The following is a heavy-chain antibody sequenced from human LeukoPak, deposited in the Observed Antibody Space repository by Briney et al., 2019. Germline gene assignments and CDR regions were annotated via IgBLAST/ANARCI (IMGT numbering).Heavy chain of an antibody. Sequence: GGSLRLPCAASGFTFSSYAMSWVRQAPGKGLEWVSAISGSGGSTYYADSVKGRFTISRDNSKNTLYLQMNSLRAEDTAVYYCAKATVYYYDSSGYPGYYFDFWGQGTLVTVSS. J-gene: IGHJ4*02. D-gene: IGHD3-22*01. CDR2: ISGSGGST. CDR1: GFTFSSYA. CDR3: AKATVYYYDSSGYPGYYFDF. V-gene: IGHV3-23*01.